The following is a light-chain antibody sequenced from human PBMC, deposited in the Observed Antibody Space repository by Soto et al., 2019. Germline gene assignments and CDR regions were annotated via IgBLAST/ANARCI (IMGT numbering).Light chain of an antibody. CDR3: SSYTSSSTLV. Sequence: QSALTQPASVSGSPGQSITISCTGTSTDVGRYNSVSWYQQHPGKAPKLMVYDVSNRPSGVSNRFSGSKSGNTASLTISGLQAEDEADYYCSSYTSSSTLVFGTGTKVTV. V-gene: IGLV2-14*01. J-gene: IGLJ1*01. CDR2: DVS. CDR1: STDVGRYNS.